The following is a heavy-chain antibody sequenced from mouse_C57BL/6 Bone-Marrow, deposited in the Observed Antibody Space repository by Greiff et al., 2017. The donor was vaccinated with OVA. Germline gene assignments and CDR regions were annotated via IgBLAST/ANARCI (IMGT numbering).Heavy chain of an antibody. CDR3: ARSPTPFAY. V-gene: IGHV1-54*01. CDR2: INPSSGGT. J-gene: IGHJ3*01. D-gene: IGHD6-1*01. Sequence: QVQLQQPGAELVRPGTSVKVSCKASGYAFTNYLIEWVKQRPGQGLEWIGVINPSSGGTNYNEKFKGKATLTADKSSSTAYMQLSSLTSEDSAVYFCARSPTPFAYWGQGTLVTVAA. CDR1: GYAFTNYL.